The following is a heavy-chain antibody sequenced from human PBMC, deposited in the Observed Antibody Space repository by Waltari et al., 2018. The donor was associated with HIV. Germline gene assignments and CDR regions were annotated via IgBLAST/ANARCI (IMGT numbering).Heavy chain of an antibody. CDR1: GFTFRYFA. Sequence: EGQLVGSGGSLVQPGGSLELFCSASGFTFRYFAIHWVRQAPGKGLEYVSAISSNGGSTYYADSVKGRFTISRDNSKNTLYLQMSSLRAEDTAVYYCVIEYGGKRDADYFDYWGQGTLVTVSS. J-gene: IGHJ4*02. CDR3: VIEYGGKRDADYFDY. V-gene: IGHV3-64D*06. CDR2: ISSNGGST. D-gene: IGHD2-15*01.